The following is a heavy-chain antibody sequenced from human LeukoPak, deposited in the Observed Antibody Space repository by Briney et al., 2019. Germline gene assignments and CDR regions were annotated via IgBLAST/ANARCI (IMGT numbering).Heavy chain of an antibody. CDR3: AREGRPAAVTYHNYMDV. Sequence: GGSLRLSCAASRFTFCSYSMNWVRQAPGKGLEGVSYISSSSSTIYYADSVKGRFTISRDNAKNSLYLQMNSLRAEDTAVYYCAREGRPAAVTYHNYMDVWGKGTTVTVSS. J-gene: IGHJ6*03. CDR2: ISSSSSTI. D-gene: IGHD2-2*01. CDR1: RFTFCSYS. V-gene: IGHV3-48*04.